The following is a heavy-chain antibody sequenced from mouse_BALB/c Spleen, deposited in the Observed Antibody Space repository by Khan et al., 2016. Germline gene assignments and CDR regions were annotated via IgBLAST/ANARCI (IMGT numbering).Heavy chain of an antibody. V-gene: IGHV3-2*02. D-gene: IGHD4-1*01. CDR3: ASRTWDVDY. Sequence: EVQLQESGPGLVKPSQSLSLTCTVTGYSITSDYAWNWIRQFPGNKLEWMGYISYSGSTSYNPSLKSRISITRDTSKHQFCLQLNSGPTEVTVTYYVASRTWDVDYWGQGTALAVSS. CDR1: GYSITSDYA. CDR2: ISYSGST. J-gene: IGHJ2*01.